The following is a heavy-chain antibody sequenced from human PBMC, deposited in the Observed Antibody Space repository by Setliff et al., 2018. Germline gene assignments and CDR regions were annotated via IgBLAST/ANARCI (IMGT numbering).Heavy chain of an antibody. CDR2: IYPGNADT. CDR3: ARRGERFFNWFDP. D-gene: IGHD2-21*01. J-gene: IGHJ5*02. V-gene: IGHV5-51*01. CDR1: GYSFTSYW. Sequence: GESLKISCKGSGYSFTSYWIGWGRQMPGKGLEWMGTIYPGNADTRYSPSFQGQVTISTDTSINTAFLQWNNLKASDTAVYYCARRGERFFNWFDPWGQGTLVTVSS.